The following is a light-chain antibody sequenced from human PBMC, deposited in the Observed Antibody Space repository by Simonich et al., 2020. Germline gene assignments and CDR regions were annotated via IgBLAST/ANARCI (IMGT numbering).Light chain of an antibody. J-gene: IGKJ5*01. CDR1: QSVSSY. CDR3: QQRSNWPPIT. Sequence: EIVLTQSPATLSLSPGERATLSCRASQSVSSYLAWYHQKPDQAPRLLIYDASNRATGFPARFSGSGSGTDFTLTISSLEPEDFAVYYCQQRSNWPPITFGQGTRLEIK. CDR2: DAS. V-gene: IGKV3-11*01.